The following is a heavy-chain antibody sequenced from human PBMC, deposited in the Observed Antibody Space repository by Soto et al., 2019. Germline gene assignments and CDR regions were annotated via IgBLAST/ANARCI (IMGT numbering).Heavy chain of an antibody. Sequence: ASVKVSCKASGYNFSIYAISWVRQAPGQGLEWMGGIIPIFGTANYAQKFQGRVTITADKSTSTAYMELSSLRSEDTAVYYCARDAGGGYSYGFEYWGQGTLVTVSS. V-gene: IGHV1-69*06. D-gene: IGHD5-18*01. J-gene: IGHJ4*02. CDR1: GYNFSIYA. CDR3: ARDAGGGYSYGFEY. CDR2: IIPIFGTA.